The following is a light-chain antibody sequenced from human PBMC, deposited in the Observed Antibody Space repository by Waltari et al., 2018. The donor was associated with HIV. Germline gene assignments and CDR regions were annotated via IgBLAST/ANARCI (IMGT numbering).Light chain of an antibody. CDR3: QSADSSVTYEVV. CDR1: ALAKHF. J-gene: IGLJ3*02. Sequence: SFDLRQAPALSVSPGQTARITCSGDALAKHFCSWYQQKPGQAPVLVIYNDNERPSGIPQRFSGSSSGTTATLTISGVQAEDEADYYCQSADSSVTYEVVFGGGTKLTVL. CDR2: NDN. V-gene: IGLV3-25*03.